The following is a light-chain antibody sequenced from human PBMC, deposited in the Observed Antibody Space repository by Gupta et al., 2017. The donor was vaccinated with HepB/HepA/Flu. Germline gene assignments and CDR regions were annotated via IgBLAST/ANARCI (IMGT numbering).Light chain of an antibody. CDR1: SSNIGSND. V-gene: IGLV1-47*01. CDR2: RNN. J-gene: IGLJ1*01. Sequence: QSVLTQPPSASGTPGQRVTISCSGSSSNIGSNDLYWYQQLPGTAPKLLIYRNNQRPSGVPDRFSGSKSGTSASLAISWLRAEDEADYYCATWDASMSGYVFGTGTKVTVL. CDR3: ATWDASMSGYV.